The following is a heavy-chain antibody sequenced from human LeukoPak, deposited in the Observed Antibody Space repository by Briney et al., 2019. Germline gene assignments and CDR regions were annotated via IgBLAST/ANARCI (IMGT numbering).Heavy chain of an antibody. D-gene: IGHD2-2*01. CDR2: ISSSGSTI. CDR1: GFIFSSYE. V-gene: IGHV3-48*03. CDR3: ARRYCSSTSCLFDY. Sequence: GGSLRLSCAASGFIFSSYEMNWVRQAPGKGLEWVSHISSSGSTIYYADSVKGRFTISRDNAKNSLYLQMNSLRAEDTAVYYCARRYCSSTSCLFDYWGQGTLVTVSS. J-gene: IGHJ4*02.